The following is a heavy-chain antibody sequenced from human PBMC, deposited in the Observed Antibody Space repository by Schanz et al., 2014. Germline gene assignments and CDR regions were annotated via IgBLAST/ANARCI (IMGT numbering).Heavy chain of an antibody. CDR2: INPNSGET. D-gene: IGHD5-12*01. CDR1: GYSFTEYF. V-gene: IGHV1-2*02. CDR3: ARARYTGYDCSGY. J-gene: IGHJ4*02. Sequence: QVQLVQSGPAAKKPGASMKVSCLASGYSFTEYFLHWVRQAPGQGLEWMGWINPNSGETNYEQKFKGMVTLTSDTSISTAFMELSGLTSDDTATYFCARARYTGYDCSGYWGQGTLLIVSS.